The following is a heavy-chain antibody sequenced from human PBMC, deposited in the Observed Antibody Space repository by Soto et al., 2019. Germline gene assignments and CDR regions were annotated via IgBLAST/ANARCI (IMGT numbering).Heavy chain of an antibody. V-gene: IGHV4-30-4*01. J-gene: IGHJ5*02. Sequence: QVQLQESGPGLVKPSQTLSLTCTVSGGSISSGDYYWSWIRQPPGKGLEWIGYVYYSGSTYYNPSLKSRVTISVYTSKIQFSLKLSSVTAADTAVYYCARKPLRKTPLAYCGGDCYSGWFDPWGQGTLVTVSS. CDR3: ARKPLRKTPLAYCGGDCYSGWFDP. D-gene: IGHD2-21*02. CDR2: VYYSGST. CDR1: GGSISSGDYY.